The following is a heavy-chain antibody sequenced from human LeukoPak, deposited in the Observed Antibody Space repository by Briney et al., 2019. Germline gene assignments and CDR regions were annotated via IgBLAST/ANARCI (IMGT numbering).Heavy chain of an antibody. Sequence: PPETLSLTCTVSGGSISSSNYSWGWVRQPPGKGLEWIGTIYYSGSTYYNPSLKSRVTISVDTSKNQFSLKLNSVTAADTAVYFCARRHIVEATDAFDIWGQGTLVTVSS. CDR1: GGSISSSNYS. V-gene: IGHV4-39*01. D-gene: IGHD1-26*01. CDR2: IYYSGST. J-gene: IGHJ3*02. CDR3: ARRHIVEATDAFDI.